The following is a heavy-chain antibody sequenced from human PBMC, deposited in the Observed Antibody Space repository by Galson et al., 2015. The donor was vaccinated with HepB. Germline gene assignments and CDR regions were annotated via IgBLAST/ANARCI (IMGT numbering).Heavy chain of an antibody. Sequence: SLRLSCAASGFTFSSYGMHWVRQAPGKGLEWVAVISYDGSNKYYADSVKGRFTISRDNSKNTLYLQTNSLRAEDTAVYYCAKVLKTRVVPAAPCIDYWGQGTLVTVSS. CDR3: AKVLKTRVVPAAPCIDY. V-gene: IGHV3-30*18. D-gene: IGHD2-2*01. J-gene: IGHJ4*02. CDR2: ISYDGSNK. CDR1: GFTFSSYG.